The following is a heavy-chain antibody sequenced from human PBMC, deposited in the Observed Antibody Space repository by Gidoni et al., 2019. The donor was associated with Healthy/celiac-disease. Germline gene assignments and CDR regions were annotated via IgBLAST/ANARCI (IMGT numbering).Heavy chain of an antibody. CDR1: GFTLGTYS. J-gene: IGHJ6*02. CDR2: SSRSSSTI. Sequence: EVQLVESGGGLVQPGGSLRISWAASGFTLGTYSLNWVRQAPGKGLEWVSYSSRSSSTIYYADSVKGRFTISRDNAKNTLYLQMNSLRDEDTAVYYCARDKNPYDFWSGYYTYYYGMDVWGQGTTVTVSS. CDR3: ARDKNPYDFWSGYYTYYYGMDV. D-gene: IGHD3-3*01. V-gene: IGHV3-48*02.